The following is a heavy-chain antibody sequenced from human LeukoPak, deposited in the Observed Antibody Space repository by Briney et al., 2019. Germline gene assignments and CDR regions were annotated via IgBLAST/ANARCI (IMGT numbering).Heavy chain of an antibody. CDR2: ISAYNGNT. Sequence: ASVKVSCKASGYTFTSYGISWVRQAPGQGLEWMGWISAYNGNTNYAQKLQGRVTMTTDTSTSTAYMELRSLRSDDTAVYYCARLDIVVVPALGYMDVWGKGTTVTVSS. J-gene: IGHJ6*03. V-gene: IGHV1-18*01. CDR1: GYTFTSYG. CDR3: ARLDIVVVPALGYMDV. D-gene: IGHD2-2*03.